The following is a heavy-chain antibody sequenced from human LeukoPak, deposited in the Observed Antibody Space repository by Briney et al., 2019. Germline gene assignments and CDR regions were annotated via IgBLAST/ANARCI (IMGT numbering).Heavy chain of an antibody. CDR1: GGSFSGYY. Sequence: PSETLSLXCAVYGGSFSGYYWSWTRQPPGKGLEWIGSIYYSGSTYYNPSLKSRVTISVDTSKNQFSLKLSSVTAADTAVYYCARSIVLMVYPETWGQGTLVTVSS. CDR2: IYYSGST. J-gene: IGHJ4*02. CDR3: ARSIVLMVYPET. D-gene: IGHD2-8*01. V-gene: IGHV4-34*01.